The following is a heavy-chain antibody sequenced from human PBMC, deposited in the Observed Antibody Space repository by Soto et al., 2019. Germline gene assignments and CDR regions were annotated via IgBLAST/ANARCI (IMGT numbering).Heavy chain of an antibody. CDR2: INYSGSN. Sequence: ETLSPTCTVSGHSLTSYYWGWVRPPQGKGLEWIGYINYSGSNNYNPSHNSGIIISVNTPKTQFAQKVKSMTAADTAVYYCARGGLAARKGRWFDPWGQGTLVTVSS. V-gene: IGHV4-59*01. CDR1: GHSLTSYY. J-gene: IGHJ5*02. D-gene: IGHD6-6*01. CDR3: ARGGLAARKGRWFDP.